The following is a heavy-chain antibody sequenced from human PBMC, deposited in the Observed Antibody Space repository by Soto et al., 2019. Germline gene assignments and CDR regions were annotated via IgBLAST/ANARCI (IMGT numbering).Heavy chain of an antibody. CDR1: GYTFTSYD. J-gene: IGHJ5*02. CDR2: INPMGGST. V-gene: IGHV1-46*01. Sequence: ASVKVSCKASGYTFTSYDIHWVRQAPGQGLEWMAIINPMGGSTNYAQEFQGRVTLTSDTSTSTVYMELSSLRFEDTALFYCARDLAAGDLWGQGTLVTVSS. CDR3: ARDLAAGDL. D-gene: IGHD6-13*01.